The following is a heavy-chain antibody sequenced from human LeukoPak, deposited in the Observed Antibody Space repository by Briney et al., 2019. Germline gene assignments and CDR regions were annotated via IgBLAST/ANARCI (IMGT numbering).Heavy chain of an antibody. V-gene: IGHV3-30-3*01. D-gene: IGHD1/OR15-1a*01. CDR2: ISYDGSNK. CDR1: GFTFSSYA. Sequence: GGSLRLSCAASGFTFSSYAMHWARQAPGKGLEWVAVISYDGSNKYYADSVKGRFTISRDNSKNTLYLQMNSLRAEDTAVYYCASGNRIQTTPFDYWGQGTLVTVSS. CDR3: ASGNRIQTTPFDY. J-gene: IGHJ4*02.